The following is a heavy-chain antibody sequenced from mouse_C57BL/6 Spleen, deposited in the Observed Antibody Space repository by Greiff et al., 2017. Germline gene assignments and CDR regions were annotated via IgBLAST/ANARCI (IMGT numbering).Heavy chain of an antibody. CDR2: IDPENGDT. CDR3: TTGGGLLGRLRFAY. Sequence: EVQLVESGAELVRPGASVKLSCTASGFTIKDDYMHWVKQRPEQGLEWIGRIDPENGDTEYDSKFQGKATITADTSSNTAYLQLSSLTSEDTAVYYCTTGGGLLGRLRFAYWGQGTLVTVSA. CDR1: GFTIKDDY. J-gene: IGHJ3*01. V-gene: IGHV14-4*01. D-gene: IGHD2-1*01.